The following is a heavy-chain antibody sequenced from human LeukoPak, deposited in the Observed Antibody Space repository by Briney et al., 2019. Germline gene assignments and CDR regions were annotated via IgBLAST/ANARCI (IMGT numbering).Heavy chain of an antibody. Sequence: SETLSLTCTVSGGSISSNHYYWGWIRQPPGKGLEWIGSIYYSGSTHYNPSLKSRVTISIDTSKNQFSLKLSSVTAADTAVYYCARSLNLDTYGSGSYYSNWGQGTLVTVSS. CDR3: ARSLNLDTYGSGSYYSN. J-gene: IGHJ4*02. CDR2: IYYSGST. V-gene: IGHV4-39*07. D-gene: IGHD3-10*01. CDR1: GGSISSNHYY.